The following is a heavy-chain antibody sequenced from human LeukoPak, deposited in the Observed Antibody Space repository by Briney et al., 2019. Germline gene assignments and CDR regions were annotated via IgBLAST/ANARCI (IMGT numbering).Heavy chain of an antibody. CDR2: IDPNSGGT. Sequence: ASVKVSCKASGYTFTGYYMHWVRQAPGQGLEWMGRIDPNSGGTNYAQKLQGRVTMTTDTSTTTAYMELRSLRSDDTAVYYCARIWGSSRFLGDWGQGTLVIVSS. V-gene: IGHV1-2*06. CDR3: ARIWGSSRFLGD. J-gene: IGHJ4*02. CDR1: GYTFTGYY. D-gene: IGHD3-16*01.